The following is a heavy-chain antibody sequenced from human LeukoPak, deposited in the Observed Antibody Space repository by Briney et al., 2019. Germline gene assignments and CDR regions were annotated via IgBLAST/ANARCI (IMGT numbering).Heavy chain of an antibody. Sequence: GGSLRLSCAASGFTFRSYGMHWVRQAPGKGLEWVALISNEGGDKHYADSVKGRFIISRDNSKNTLYLQMNSLRAEDTAVYYCAKDLALGPDYFDYWGPGTPVTVSS. CDR2: ISNEGGDK. CDR3: AKDLALGPDYFDY. D-gene: IGHD7-27*01. J-gene: IGHJ4*02. V-gene: IGHV3-30*18. CDR1: GFTFRSYG.